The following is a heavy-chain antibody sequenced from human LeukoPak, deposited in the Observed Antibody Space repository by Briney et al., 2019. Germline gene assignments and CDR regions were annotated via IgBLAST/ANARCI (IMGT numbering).Heavy chain of an antibody. CDR1: GFTFDDYG. Sequence: GGSLRLSCVASGFTFDDYGMTWVRQAPGKGLEWASGISWSGITTGYTDSVKGRFTISRDNAKNSLYLQMSSLRAEDTALYYCARALPSRHDYHSSDYYWGDAFDIWGQGTMVTVSS. CDR2: ISWSGITT. V-gene: IGHV3-20*04. D-gene: IGHD3-22*01. J-gene: IGHJ3*02. CDR3: ARALPSRHDYHSSDYYWGDAFDI.